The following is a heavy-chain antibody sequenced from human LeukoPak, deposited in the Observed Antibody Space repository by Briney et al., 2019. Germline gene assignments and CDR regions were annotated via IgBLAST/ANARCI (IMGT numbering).Heavy chain of an antibody. V-gene: IGHV1-69*04. J-gene: IGHJ4*02. CDR3: ARDDFWSGYYITRY. D-gene: IGHD3-3*01. CDR1: GGTFSSYA. CDR2: IIPILGIA. Sequence: ASVKVSCKASGGTFSSYAIIWVRQAPGQGLEWMGRIIPILGIANYAQKFQGRVTITADKSTSTAYMELSSLRSEDTAVYYCARDDFWSGYYITRYWGQGTLVTVSS.